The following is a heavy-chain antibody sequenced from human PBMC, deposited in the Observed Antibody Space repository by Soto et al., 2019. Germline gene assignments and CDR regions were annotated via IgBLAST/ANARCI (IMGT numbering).Heavy chain of an antibody. CDR3: ARDRYDSSGATGWFDP. Sequence: EVQLVESGGGLVQPGGSLRLSCAASGFTFSSYWMSWVRQAPGKGLEWVANIKQDGSEKYYVDSVKGRFTISRDNAKNSLYLQMNSLRAEDTAAYYCARDRYDSSGATGWFDPWGQGTLVTVSS. CDR2: IKQDGSEK. CDR1: GFTFSSYW. V-gene: IGHV3-7*01. D-gene: IGHD3-22*01. J-gene: IGHJ5*02.